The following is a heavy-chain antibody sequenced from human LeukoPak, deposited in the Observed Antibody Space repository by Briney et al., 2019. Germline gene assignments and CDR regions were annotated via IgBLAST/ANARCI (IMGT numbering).Heavy chain of an antibody. Sequence: GGSLRLSCAVSGFTVSSNFMSWVRQAPGKELEWVSVIYSGGSTHYADSVKGRFTISRDNSKNTLFLQMNSLRAEDTAVYYCARADGTGGPYDYWGQGTLVTVSS. CDR1: GFTVSSNF. CDR2: IYSGGST. D-gene: IGHD3/OR15-3a*01. J-gene: IGHJ4*02. CDR3: ARADGTGGPYDY. V-gene: IGHV3-53*01.